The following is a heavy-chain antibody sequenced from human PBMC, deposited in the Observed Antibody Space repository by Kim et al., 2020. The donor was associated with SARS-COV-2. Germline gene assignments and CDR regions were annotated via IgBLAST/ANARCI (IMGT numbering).Heavy chain of an antibody. Sequence: KFQGRVTMTRNTSISTAYMELSSLRSEDTAVYYCARSSSSLPYYYYGMDVWGQGTTVTVSS. J-gene: IGHJ6*02. V-gene: IGHV1-8*01. D-gene: IGHD6-6*01. CDR3: ARSSSSLPYYYYGMDV.